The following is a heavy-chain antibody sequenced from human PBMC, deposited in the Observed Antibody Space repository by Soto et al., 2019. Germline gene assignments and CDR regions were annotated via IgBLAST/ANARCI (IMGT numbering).Heavy chain of an antibody. V-gene: IGHV1-18*04. D-gene: IGHD1-26*01. CDR2: ISGKNGNT. J-gene: IGHJ6*02. CDR1: GYTFISHG. CDR3: ARVSSSMVVGPDNGMDD. Sequence: QVQLVQSGVEVKKPGASVKVSCKASGYTFISHGITWVRQAPGQGLEWMGWISGKNGNTNYAQKLQGRVTLTTDTSTSTACIELRSLRSGDTAVYSCARVSSSMVVGPDNGMDDWGQGTTVTVSS.